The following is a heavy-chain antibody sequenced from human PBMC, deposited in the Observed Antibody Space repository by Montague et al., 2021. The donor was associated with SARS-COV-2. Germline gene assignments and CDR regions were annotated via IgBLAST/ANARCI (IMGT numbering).Heavy chain of an antibody. Sequence: SETLSLTCAVYGGSFSGYYWSWIRQPPGKGLEWIGEINHSGSTNYNPSLKSRVTISVDTSTNQFSLKLSPVPAADTAVYYCARGGPGTTFYYYYYSGMDVWGQGTTVTVSS. CDR1: GGSFSGYY. J-gene: IGHJ6*02. CDR3: ARGGPGTTFYYYYYSGMDV. D-gene: IGHD1-7*01. CDR2: INHSGST. V-gene: IGHV4-34*01.